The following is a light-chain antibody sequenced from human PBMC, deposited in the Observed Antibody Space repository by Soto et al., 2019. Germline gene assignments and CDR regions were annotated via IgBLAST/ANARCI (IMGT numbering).Light chain of an antibody. Sequence: EIVLTQSPGTLSLSPGDEATLSCKASQAVTSKFLAWYQQKPGQPPRLLIWGASNRATGIPDRFSGSGSGTDFTLTISRLEPEDFVVFYCYQYGSTPPTFGQGIKVDIK. CDR2: GAS. CDR1: QAVTSKF. CDR3: YQYGSTPPT. V-gene: IGKV3-20*01. J-gene: IGKJ1*01.